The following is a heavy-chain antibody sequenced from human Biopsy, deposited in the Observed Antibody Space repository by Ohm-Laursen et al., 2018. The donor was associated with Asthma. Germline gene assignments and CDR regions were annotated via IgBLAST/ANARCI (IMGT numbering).Heavy chain of an antibody. V-gene: IGHV4-61*01. J-gene: IGHJ2*01. D-gene: IGHD2-15*01. CDR3: ARVPTTLRYFDL. CDR2: ISYSGST. Sequence: GTLSLTCTVSGGSVSSGSYYWSWIRRPPGKGLAWVSYISYSGSTDYNPSLKSRLTISMDTSKNQFSLKLSSVTAADTAMYYCARVPTTLRYFDLWGRGTLVTVSS. CDR1: GGSVSSGSYY.